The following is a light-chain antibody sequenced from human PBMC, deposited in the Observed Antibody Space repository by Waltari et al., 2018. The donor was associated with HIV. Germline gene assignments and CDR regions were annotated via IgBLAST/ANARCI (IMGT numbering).Light chain of an antibody. Sequence: ILLTQSPATLSLSPGKQAPLPCRAIQSVATYVAWFQQRPGQAPRVLIYDASNRANGIPARFSGSGSGTDFTLTISSLEPEDFGVYYCQQRKIPITLGQGTRREI. V-gene: IGKV3-11*01. CDR3: QQRKIPIT. CDR1: QSVATY. CDR2: DAS. J-gene: IGKJ5*01.